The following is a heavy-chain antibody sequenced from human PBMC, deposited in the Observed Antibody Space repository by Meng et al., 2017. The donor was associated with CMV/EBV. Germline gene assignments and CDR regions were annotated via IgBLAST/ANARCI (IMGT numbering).Heavy chain of an antibody. V-gene: IGHV3-23*01. D-gene: IGHD6-13*01. J-gene: IGHJ5*02. CDR1: GFTFSSYA. Sequence: SCAASGFTFSSYAMSWVRQAPGKGLEWVSAISGSGGSTYYADSVKGRFTISRDNSKNTLYLQMNSLRAEDTAVYYCAKEGLEYLAAGYNWFDPWGQGTLVTVSS. CDR2: ISGSGGST. CDR3: AKEGLEYLAAGYNWFDP.